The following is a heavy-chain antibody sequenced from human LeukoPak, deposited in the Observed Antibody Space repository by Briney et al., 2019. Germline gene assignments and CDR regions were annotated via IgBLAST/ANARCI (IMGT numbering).Heavy chain of an antibody. CDR1: GGSISSYY. Sequence: ASETLSLTCTVSGGSISSYYWSWIRQPAGKGLEWIGRIYTSGSTNYNPSHKSRVTMSVDTSKNQFSLKLSSVTAADTAVYYCARDYSGYSSGWTGYYFDYWGQGTLVTVS. J-gene: IGHJ4*02. D-gene: IGHD6-19*01. CDR2: IYTSGST. V-gene: IGHV4-4*07. CDR3: ARDYSGYSSGWTGYYFDY.